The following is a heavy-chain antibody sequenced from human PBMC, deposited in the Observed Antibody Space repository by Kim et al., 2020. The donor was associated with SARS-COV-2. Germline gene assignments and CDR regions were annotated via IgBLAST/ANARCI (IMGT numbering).Heavy chain of an antibody. V-gene: IGHV3-30*18. CDR2: ISYDGSNK. CDR3: AKGRITMVRGKAERWFDP. CDR1: GFTFSSYG. D-gene: IGHD3-10*01. Sequence: GGSLRLSCAASGFTFSSYGMHWVRQAPGKGLEWVAVISYDGSNKYYADSVKGRFTISRDNSKNTLYLQMNSLRAEDTAVYYCAKGRITMVRGKAERWFDP. J-gene: IGHJ5*02.